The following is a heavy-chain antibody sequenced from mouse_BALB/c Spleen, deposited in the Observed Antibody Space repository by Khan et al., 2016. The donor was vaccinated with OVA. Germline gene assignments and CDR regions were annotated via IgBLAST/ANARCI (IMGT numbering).Heavy chain of an antibody. Sequence: EVQLQESGPGLVKPSQSLSLTCTVTGYSITSEYTWNWIRQFPGNKLEWMGFISYSGNTRYNPSLKSRISITRDTSKNQFFLQLNSVTSEDTATYDCARKYYYDYDPFPYWGQGTLVTVSA. V-gene: IGHV3-2*02. J-gene: IGHJ3*01. CDR2: ISYSGNT. CDR3: ARKYYYDYDPFPY. D-gene: IGHD2-4*01. CDR1: GYSITSEYT.